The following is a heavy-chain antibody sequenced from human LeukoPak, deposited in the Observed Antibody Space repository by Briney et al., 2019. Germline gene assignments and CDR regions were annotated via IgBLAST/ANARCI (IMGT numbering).Heavy chain of an antibody. Sequence: PSETLSLTCAVSGYSISSGYYWGWIRRPPGKGLEWIGSIYHSGSTYYNPSLKSRVTISVDTSKNQFSLKLSSVTAADTAVYYCAREDSSGLDYWGQGTLVTVSS. CDR3: AREDSSGLDY. V-gene: IGHV4-38-2*02. J-gene: IGHJ4*02. CDR1: GYSISSGYY. CDR2: IYHSGST. D-gene: IGHD6-19*01.